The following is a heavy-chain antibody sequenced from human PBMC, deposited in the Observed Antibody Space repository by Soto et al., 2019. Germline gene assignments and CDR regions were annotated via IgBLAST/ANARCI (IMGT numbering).Heavy chain of an antibody. CDR2: IKQDGSEA. V-gene: IGHV3-7*01. CDR1: GFTFGTYW. J-gene: IGHJ4*02. CDR3: ARDRMVTFGGVDY. Sequence: PGGSLSLSGAASGFTFGTYWMSWVRQAPGKGLEWVANIKQDGSEAYYVDSVKGRFTISRDNVKNSLYLQLNSLRAEDTAVYYCARDRMVTFGGVDYWGQGTLVTVSS. D-gene: IGHD3-16*01.